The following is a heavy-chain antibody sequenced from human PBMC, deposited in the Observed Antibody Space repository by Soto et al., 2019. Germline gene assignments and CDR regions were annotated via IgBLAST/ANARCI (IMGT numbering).Heavy chain of an antibody. CDR3: ATEKSYYDSSGYPNDY. CDR2: ISYDGANN. CDR1: GFTFSSYA. V-gene: IGHV3-30-3*01. D-gene: IGHD3-22*01. J-gene: IGHJ4*02. Sequence: PGGSLRLSCTASGFTFSSYAMHWVRQAPGKGLERVAVISYDGANNYYADSVKGRFTISRDNSKNTLFLQMNILRAEDTALYYCATEKSYYDSSGYPNDYWGQGTLVTVSS.